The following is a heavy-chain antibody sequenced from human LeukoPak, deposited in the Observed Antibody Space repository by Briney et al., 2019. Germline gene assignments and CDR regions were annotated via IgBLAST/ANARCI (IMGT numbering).Heavy chain of an antibody. CDR1: GYTFTGYY. CDR2: INPNSGGT. V-gene: IGHV1-2*02. CDR3: AREPPPIVVVTQFDP. J-gene: IGHJ5*02. Sequence: ASVKVSCKASGYTFTGYYMHWVRQAPGQGLEWMGWINPNSGGTNYAQKFQGRVTMTRDTSISTAYMELSRLRSDDTAVYYCAREPPPIVVVTQFDPWGQGTLVTVS. D-gene: IGHD3-22*01.